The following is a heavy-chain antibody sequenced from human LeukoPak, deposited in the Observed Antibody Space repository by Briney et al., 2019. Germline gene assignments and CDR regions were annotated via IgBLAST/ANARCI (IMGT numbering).Heavy chain of an antibody. D-gene: IGHD6-19*01. V-gene: IGHV1-46*01. CDR1: GYTFTSNY. Sequence: GASVKVSCKASGYTFTSNYMHWVRQAPGQGLEWMGIINPSGGSASYAQKFQGRVTMTTDTSTSTVYMELRSLRSEDTAVYYCAKLTTVAGTDYVYGVDVWGQGTTVTVSS. CDR2: INPSGGSA. CDR3: AKLTTVAGTDYVYGVDV. J-gene: IGHJ6*02.